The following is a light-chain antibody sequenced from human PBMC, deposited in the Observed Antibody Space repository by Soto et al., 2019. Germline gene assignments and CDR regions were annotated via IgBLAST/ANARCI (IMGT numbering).Light chain of an antibody. J-gene: IGLJ2*01. CDR2: EVT. V-gene: IGLV2-14*01. CDR1: SSDVGGYNF. CDR3: SSYATNSRL. Sequence: QSALTQPASVSGSPGQSITISSTGTSSDVGGYNFVSWYQLLPGKAPKLIIYEVTYRPSGVSDRFSGSKSGNTASLTISGLQAEDEADYYCSSYATNSRLFGGGTKLTVL.